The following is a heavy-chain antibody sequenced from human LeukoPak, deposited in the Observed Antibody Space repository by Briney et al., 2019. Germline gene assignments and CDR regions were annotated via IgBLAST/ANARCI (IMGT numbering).Heavy chain of an antibody. Sequence: ASVKVSCKASGYTFTSYYMHWVRQAPGQGLEWMGIINPSGGSTSYAQKFQGRVTMTRDTSTSTVYMELSSLRSEDTAVYYCARGGLIVVVVAATGNLDYWGQGTLVTVSS. J-gene: IGHJ4*02. D-gene: IGHD2-15*01. CDR3: ARGGLIVVVVAATGNLDY. CDR1: GYTFTSYY. V-gene: IGHV1-46*01. CDR2: INPSGGST.